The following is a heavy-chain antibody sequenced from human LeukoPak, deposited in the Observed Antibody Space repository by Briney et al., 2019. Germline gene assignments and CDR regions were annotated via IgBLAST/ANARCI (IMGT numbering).Heavy chain of an antibody. CDR2: VYYVGTS. D-gene: IGHD5-24*01. CDR3: VRHISTNTGYFDS. V-gene: IGHV4-39*01. CDR1: GGSINSHSYY. Sequence: SETLSLTCTVSGGSINSHSYYWGWIRQPPGKGLEWIGSVYYVGTSYSNPSLKTRVGVFVDTSRDQFSLDLDFVTAADTALYYCVRHISTNTGYFDSCGQGTLVSVSS. J-gene: IGHJ4*02.